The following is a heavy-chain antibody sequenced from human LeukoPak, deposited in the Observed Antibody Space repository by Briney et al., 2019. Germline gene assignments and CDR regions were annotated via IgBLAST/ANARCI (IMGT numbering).Heavy chain of an antibody. CDR2: ISSSGSTK. D-gene: IGHD3-3*01. V-gene: IGHV3-11*01. CDR1: GFTFSDYY. CDR3: ARYYFWTRHFDY. Sequence: PGGSLRLSCAASGFTFSDYYMSWIRQAPGKGLGWVSYISSSGSTKYYADSVKGRFTISRDSAKNSLYLQMNSLRAEDTAVYYCARYYFWTRHFDYWGQGTLVTVSS. J-gene: IGHJ4*02.